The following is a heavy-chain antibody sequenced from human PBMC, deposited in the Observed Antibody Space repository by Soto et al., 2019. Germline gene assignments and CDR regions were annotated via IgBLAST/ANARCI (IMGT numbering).Heavy chain of an antibody. Sequence: QITLKESGPTLVKPTQTLTLTCTFSGFSLSTSGVGVGWIRQPRGKALEWLALIYYNDDKRYSPSLKSRLTITKDASKNQVVLIMTNMDPVDTATYYCAHYNSSWVLDYWGQVTLVTVSS. J-gene: IGHJ4*02. CDR1: GFSLSTSGVG. V-gene: IGHV2-5*01. CDR3: AHYNSSWVLDY. CDR2: IYYNDDK. D-gene: IGHD6-13*01.